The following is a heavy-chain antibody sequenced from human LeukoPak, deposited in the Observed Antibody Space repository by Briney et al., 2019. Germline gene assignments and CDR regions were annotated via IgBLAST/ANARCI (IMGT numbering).Heavy chain of an antibody. CDR2: INWNSDTK. Sequence: GRSLRLSCVGSGFAFHNYSMHWVRRPPGKGLEWVSAINWNSDTKAYADSVKGRFTISRDRARNSLYLQMDSLRPEDTALYYCAKDTGGNGAYFYTMDVWGQGTSVTVSS. CDR1: GFAFHNYS. J-gene: IGHJ6*02. V-gene: IGHV3-9*01. CDR3: AKDTGGNGAYFYTMDV. D-gene: IGHD4-23*01.